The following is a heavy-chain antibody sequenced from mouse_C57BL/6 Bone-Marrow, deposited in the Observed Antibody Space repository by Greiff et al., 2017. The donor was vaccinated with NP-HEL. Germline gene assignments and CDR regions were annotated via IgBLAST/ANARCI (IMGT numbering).Heavy chain of an antibody. D-gene: IGHD2-1*01. J-gene: IGHJ2*01. CDR2: ISSGGDYI. CDR3: TRDDGNYDFDD. CDR1: GFTFSSYA. V-gene: IGHV5-9-1*02. Sequence: EVQGVESGEGLVKPGGSLKLSCAASGFTFSSYAMSWVRQTPEKRLEWVAYISSGGDYIYYADTVKGRFTISRDNARNTLYLQMSSLKSEDTAMYYCTRDDGNYDFDDWGKGTTLTVSS.